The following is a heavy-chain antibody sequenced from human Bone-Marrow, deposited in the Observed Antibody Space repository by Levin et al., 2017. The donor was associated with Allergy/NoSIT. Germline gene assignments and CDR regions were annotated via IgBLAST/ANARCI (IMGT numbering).Heavy chain of an antibody. D-gene: IGHD2-2*01. CDR2: INHSGST. Sequence: KPSETLSLTCAVYGGSFSGYYWSWIRQPPGKGLEWIGEINHSGSTNYNPSLKSRVTISVDTSKNQFSLKLSSVTAADTAVYYCARGRRVPAARFDYWGQGTLVTVSS. CDR1: GGSFSGYY. J-gene: IGHJ4*02. V-gene: IGHV4-34*01. CDR3: ARGRRVPAARFDY.